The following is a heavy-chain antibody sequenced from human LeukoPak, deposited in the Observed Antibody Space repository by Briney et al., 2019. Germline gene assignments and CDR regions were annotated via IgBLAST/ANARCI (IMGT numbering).Heavy chain of an antibody. CDR2: ISSGSSTI. CDR1: GFTFSTYS. D-gene: IGHD6-13*01. Sequence: GGSLRLSCAAFGFTFSTYSMNWVRQAPGKGLHWVSYISSGSSTIHYADSVKGRFTISRDNAKNSLYLQMSSLRDEDTAVYYCARDYGYSSSFDYWGQGTLVTVSS. J-gene: IGHJ4*02. CDR3: ARDYGYSSSFDY. V-gene: IGHV3-48*02.